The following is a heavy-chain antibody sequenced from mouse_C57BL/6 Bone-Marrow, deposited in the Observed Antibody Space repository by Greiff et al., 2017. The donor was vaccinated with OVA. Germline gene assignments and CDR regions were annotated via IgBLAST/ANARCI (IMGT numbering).Heavy chain of an antibody. V-gene: IGHV1-18*01. CDR3: ARSGLRRFYYAMDY. J-gene: IGHJ4*01. Sequence: VQLQQSGPELVKPGASVKIPCKASGYTFTDYNMDWVKQSHGKSLEWIGDINPNNGGTIYNQKFKGKATLTVDKSSSTAYMELRSLTSEDTAGYYCARSGLRRFYYAMDYWGQGTSVTVSS. CDR1: GYTFTDYN. CDR2: INPNNGGT. D-gene: IGHD2-4*01.